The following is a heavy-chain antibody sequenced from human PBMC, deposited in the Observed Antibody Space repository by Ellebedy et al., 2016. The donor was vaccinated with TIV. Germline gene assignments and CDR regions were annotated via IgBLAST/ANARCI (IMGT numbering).Heavy chain of an antibody. V-gene: IGHV3-30*09. Sequence: GESLKISCAASGFTFSSYVMHWVRQAPGKGLEWVASIPSDCSNKYYADAVKVRFAISRDNSEHTLYLQVNSLTTEDTAVYYCARKAFSSSWYQFDYWGLGTLVTVSS. CDR1: GFTFSSYV. CDR3: ARKAFSSSWYQFDY. J-gene: IGHJ4*02. CDR2: IPSDCSNK. D-gene: IGHD6-13*01.